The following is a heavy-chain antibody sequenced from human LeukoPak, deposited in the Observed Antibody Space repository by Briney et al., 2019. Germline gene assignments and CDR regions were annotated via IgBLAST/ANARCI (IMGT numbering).Heavy chain of an antibody. Sequence: GASVKVSCKASGYTFTGYYMHWVRQAPGQGLEWMGIINPSGGSTSYAQKFQGRVTMTRDTSTSTVYMELSSLRSEDTAVYYCARGLDYYDSSGYYSTALGYWGQGTLVTVSS. J-gene: IGHJ4*02. D-gene: IGHD3-22*01. V-gene: IGHV1-46*01. CDR1: GYTFTGYY. CDR3: ARGLDYYDSSGYYSTALGY. CDR2: INPSGGST.